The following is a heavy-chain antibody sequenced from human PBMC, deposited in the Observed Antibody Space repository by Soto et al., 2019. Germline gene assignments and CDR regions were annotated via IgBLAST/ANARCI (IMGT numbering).Heavy chain of an antibody. J-gene: IGHJ5*02. D-gene: IGHD3-3*02. Sequence: PSETLSLTCTVSGGSISSSSYYWSWIRQPPGKGLEWIGSIYYSGSTYYNPSLKSRVTISVDTSKNQFSLKLSSVTAADTAVYYCARQLGMIDPWGQGTLVTVSS. CDR2: IYYSGST. CDR1: GGSISSSSYY. V-gene: IGHV4-39*01. CDR3: ARQLGMIDP.